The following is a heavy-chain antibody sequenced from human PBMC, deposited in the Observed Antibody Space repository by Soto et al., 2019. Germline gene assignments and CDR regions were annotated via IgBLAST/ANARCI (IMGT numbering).Heavy chain of an antibody. D-gene: IGHD3-22*01. CDR1: GFTFSSFH. CDR2: ITSSSDTI. V-gene: IGHV3-48*02. CDR3: ARVVVVIPPGYYYAMDV. Sequence: GGSLTLSCAASGFTFSSFHMNWGRQAPERGLEWVAYITSSSDTIYYSDSVKGRFTISRDNGKNSLFLQMNSLRDEDTAVYYCARVVVVIPPGYYYAMDVWGQGTTVTVSS. J-gene: IGHJ6*02.